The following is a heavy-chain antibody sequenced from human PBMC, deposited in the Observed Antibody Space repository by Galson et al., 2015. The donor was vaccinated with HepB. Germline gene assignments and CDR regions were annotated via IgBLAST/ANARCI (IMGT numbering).Heavy chain of an antibody. D-gene: IGHD2-15*01. CDR2: ISYDGSNK. Sequence: SLRLSCAASGFTFSSYAMHWFRQAPGKGLEWVAVISYDGSNKYYADSVKGRFTIPRDNSKNTLYLQMNSLRAEDTAVYYCAREWVVGCSGGSCYALDYWGQGTLVTVSS. CDR3: AREWVVGCSGGSCYALDY. CDR1: GFTFSSYA. V-gene: IGHV3-30*04. J-gene: IGHJ4*02.